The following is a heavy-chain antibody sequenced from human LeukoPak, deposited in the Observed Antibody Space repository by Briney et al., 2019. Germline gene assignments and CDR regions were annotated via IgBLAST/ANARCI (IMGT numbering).Heavy chain of an antibody. CDR2: IYTSGST. CDR1: GGSISSYY. V-gene: IGHV4-4*07. Sequence: SETLSLTCTVSGGSISSYYWSWIRQPAGKGLEWIGRIYTSGSTNYNPSLKSRVTMSVDTSKNQFSLKLSSVTAADTAVYYCARETMVRGTGYYYMDVWGKGTTVTVSS. CDR3: ARETMVRGTGYYYMDV. D-gene: IGHD3-10*01. J-gene: IGHJ6*03.